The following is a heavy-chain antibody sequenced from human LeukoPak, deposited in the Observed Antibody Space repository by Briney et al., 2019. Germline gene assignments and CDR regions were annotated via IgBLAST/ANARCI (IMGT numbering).Heavy chain of an antibody. J-gene: IGHJ4*02. CDR2: ISGSGGST. CDR3: AKDIRYSSGWYSGYFDY. D-gene: IGHD6-19*01. V-gene: IGHV3-23*01. Sequence: GGSLRLSCAASGFTFSSYAMSWVRQAPGKGLEWVSAISGSGGSTYYADSVKGRFTISRDNSKNTLYLQMNSLRAEDTAVYYCAKDIRYSSGWYSGYFDYWGQGTLVTVSS. CDR1: GFTFSSYA.